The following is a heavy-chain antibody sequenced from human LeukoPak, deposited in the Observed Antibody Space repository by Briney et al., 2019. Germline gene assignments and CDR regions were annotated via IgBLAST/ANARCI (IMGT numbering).Heavy chain of an antibody. V-gene: IGHV3-30*02. CDR2: IRYDGSNE. CDR1: GFTFSNYG. D-gene: IGHD1-26*01. Sequence: GGSLRLSCAASGFTFSNYGMHWVRQAPGKGLEWVAFIRYDGSNEYYVDSVKGRFTISRDNSKNTLYLQMNSLRAEDTAVYYCAKDSKIVGPTFRSYHYMDVWGKGTTVTVSS. J-gene: IGHJ6*03. CDR3: AKDSKIVGPTFRSYHYMDV.